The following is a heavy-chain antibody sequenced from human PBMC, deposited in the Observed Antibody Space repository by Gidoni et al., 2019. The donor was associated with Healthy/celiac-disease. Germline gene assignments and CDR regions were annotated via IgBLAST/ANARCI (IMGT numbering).Heavy chain of an antibody. Sequence: EVQLVASGGGLVTPGGSLRLLWAAPGFTFSTSWMNWVRQAPGKGLEWGGRIKSKTDSGTRDGAAHVKGRFTISRDNTKNTMSLQMNSLKTEDTAVYYCTTGGRYVDWLLYPLDYWGQGTLVTVSS. D-gene: IGHD3-9*01. J-gene: IGHJ4*02. CDR3: TTGGRYVDWLLYPLDY. CDR2: IKSKTDSGTR. V-gene: IGHV3-15*07. CDR1: GFTFSTSW.